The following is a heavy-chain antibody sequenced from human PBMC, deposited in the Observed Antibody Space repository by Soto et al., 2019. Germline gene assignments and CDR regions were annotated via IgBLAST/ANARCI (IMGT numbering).Heavy chain of an antibody. V-gene: IGHV3-15*07. CDR2: IKSKSDGGTT. J-gene: IGHJ6*02. Sequence: LRLSCVASGFTFSNAYMNWVRQAPGKGLEWVGRIKSKSDGGTTDYAAPVKGRFTISRDDSKNTLYLQMNSLQTEDTAVYPCTHAPGRRGYYGMDVWGQGTTVTVS. CDR3: THAPGRRGYYGMDV. CDR1: GFTFSNAY. D-gene: IGHD3-10*01.